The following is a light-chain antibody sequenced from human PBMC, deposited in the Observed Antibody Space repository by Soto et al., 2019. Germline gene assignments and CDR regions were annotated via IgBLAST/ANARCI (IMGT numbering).Light chain of an antibody. CDR3: QQYTGPPTT. CDR2: GXS. V-gene: IGKV3-20*01. Sequence: IVLTQSRDTLSLSPGAIATMSXRSSQTFSVNELAGFQQSPGXAPRXXXYGXSTRAAGIPDRFSGSGSGTDFTLTITRLEPEDSAVYFCQQYTGPPTTFGQGTRLEIK. CDR1: QTFSVNE. J-gene: IGKJ5*01.